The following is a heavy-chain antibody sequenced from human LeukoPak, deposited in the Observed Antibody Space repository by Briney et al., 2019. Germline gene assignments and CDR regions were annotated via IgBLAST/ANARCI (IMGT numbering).Heavy chain of an antibody. J-gene: IGHJ3*02. CDR3: ARGLRADTAMVTGGYDAFDI. D-gene: IGHD5-18*01. CDR2: INWNGGST. V-gene: IGHV3-20*04. CDR1: GFTFDDYG. Sequence: GGSLRLSCAASGFTFDDYGMSWVRQAPGKGLEWVSGINWNGGSTGYADSVKGRFTISRDNAKNSPYLQMNSLRAEDTALYYCARGLRADTAMVTGGYDAFDIWGQGTMVTVSS.